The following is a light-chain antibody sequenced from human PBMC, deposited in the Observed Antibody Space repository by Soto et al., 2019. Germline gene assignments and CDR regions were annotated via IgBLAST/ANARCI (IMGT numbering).Light chain of an antibody. CDR2: AAS. J-gene: IGKJ4*01. Sequence: DIQMTQSPSSLSASVGDRVTITCRASQSISSYLNWYQQKPGKAPKLLIYAASSLQSGVPPRFSGSGSATDFTLTISSLQPEDFATYYCQQSYSTPATFGGGTKVEIK. CDR1: QSISSY. V-gene: IGKV1-39*01. CDR3: QQSYSTPAT.